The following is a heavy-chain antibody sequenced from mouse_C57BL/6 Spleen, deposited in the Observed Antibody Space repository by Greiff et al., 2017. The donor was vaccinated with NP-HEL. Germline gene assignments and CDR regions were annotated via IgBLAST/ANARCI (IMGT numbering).Heavy chain of an antibody. CDR2: IDPSDSET. Sequence: VQLQQPGAELVRPGSSVKLSCKASGYTFTSYWMHWVKQRPIQGLEWIGNIDPSDSETHYNQKFKDKATLTVDKSSSTAYMQLSSLTSEDSAVYYCARADSSGYVYAMDYWGQGTSVTVSS. V-gene: IGHV1-52*01. J-gene: IGHJ4*01. CDR3: ARADSSGYVYAMDY. CDR1: GYTFTSYW. D-gene: IGHD3-2*02.